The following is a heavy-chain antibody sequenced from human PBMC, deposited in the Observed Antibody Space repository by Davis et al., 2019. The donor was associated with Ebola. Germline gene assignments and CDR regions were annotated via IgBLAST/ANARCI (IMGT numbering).Heavy chain of an antibody. D-gene: IGHD3-10*01. CDR1: GFTFDDYA. CDR2: ISWHSGSI. V-gene: IGHV3-9*01. CDR3: AKDFGSGSYLFGWFDP. Sequence: SLKISCAASGFTFDDYAMHWVRQAPGKGLEWVSGISWHSGSIGYADSVKGRFTISRDNAKNSLYLQMNSLRAEDTALYYCAKDFGSGSYLFGWFDPWGQGTLVTVSS. J-gene: IGHJ5*02.